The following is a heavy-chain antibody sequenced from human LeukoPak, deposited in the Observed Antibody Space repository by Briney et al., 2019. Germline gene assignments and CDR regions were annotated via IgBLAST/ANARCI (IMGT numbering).Heavy chain of an antibody. J-gene: IGHJ5*02. CDR1: GGSFSGNY. D-gene: IGHD5-12*01. CDR2: INHSGST. CDR3: ARRLRGYSGYDPGRWFDP. Sequence: SETLSLTCAVYGGSFSGNYWSWIRQPPGKGLEWIGEINHSGSTNYNPSLKSRVTISVDTSKNQFSLKLSSVTAADTAVYYCARRLRGYSGYDPGRWFDPWGQGTLVTVSS. V-gene: IGHV4-34*01.